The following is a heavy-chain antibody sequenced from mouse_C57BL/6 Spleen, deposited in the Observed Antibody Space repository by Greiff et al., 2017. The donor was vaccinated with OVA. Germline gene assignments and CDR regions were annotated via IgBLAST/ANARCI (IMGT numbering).Heavy chain of an antibody. CDR3: ARRLYYNWYFDV. Sequence: VQLQQSGAELVKPGASVKLSCKASGYTFTSYWMHWVKQRPGQGLEWIGMIHPNSGSTNYNEKFKSKATLTVDKSSSTAYMQLSSLTSEDSAVYYCARRLYYNWYFDVWGTGTTVTVSS. V-gene: IGHV1-64*01. D-gene: IGHD1-1*01. J-gene: IGHJ1*03. CDR1: GYTFTSYW. CDR2: IHPNSGST.